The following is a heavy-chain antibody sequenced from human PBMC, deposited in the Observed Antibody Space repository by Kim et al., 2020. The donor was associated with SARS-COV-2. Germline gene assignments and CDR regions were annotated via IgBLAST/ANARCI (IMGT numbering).Heavy chain of an antibody. J-gene: IGHJ6*02. CDR3: ARVPIVPAARTPFYYYYGMDV. V-gene: IGHV1-69*04. CDR1: GGTFSSYA. CDR2: IIPILGIA. Sequence: SVKVSCKASGGTFSSYAISWVRQAPGQGLEWMGRIIPILGIANYAQKFQGRVTITADKSTSTAYMELSSLRSEDTAVYYCARVPIVPAARTPFYYYYGMDVWGQGTTVTVSS. D-gene: IGHD2-2*01.